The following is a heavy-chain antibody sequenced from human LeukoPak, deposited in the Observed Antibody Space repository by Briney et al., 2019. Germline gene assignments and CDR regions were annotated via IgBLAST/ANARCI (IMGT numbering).Heavy chain of an antibody. CDR3: ARVVQLWLGLGGYLDY. Sequence: PGGSLRLSCAASGFSLSSYLMSWVRQTPGKGLEWVANIKQDGSEKYYVDSVRGRLTISRDNAKNSLYLQMNSLRADDTAVYYCARVVQLWLGLGGYLDYWGQGTLVTVSS. V-gene: IGHV3-7*01. CDR1: GFSLSSYL. J-gene: IGHJ4*02. CDR2: IKQDGSEK. D-gene: IGHD5-18*01.